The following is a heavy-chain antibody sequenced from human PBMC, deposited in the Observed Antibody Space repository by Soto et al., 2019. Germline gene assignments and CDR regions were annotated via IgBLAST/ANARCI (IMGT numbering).Heavy chain of an antibody. J-gene: IGHJ6*02. V-gene: IGHV3-33*01. Sequence: QVQLVESGGGVVQPGRSLRLSCAASGFTFSSYGMQWVRQAPGKGPEWVAVIWYDGSNKYYADSVKGRFTISRDNSKNTLYLQMNSLRAEDTAVYYCARAVGEGSSGWYPYYYGMDVWGQGTTVTVSS. CDR2: IWYDGSNK. CDR1: GFTFSSYG. CDR3: ARAVGEGSSGWYPYYYGMDV. D-gene: IGHD6-19*01.